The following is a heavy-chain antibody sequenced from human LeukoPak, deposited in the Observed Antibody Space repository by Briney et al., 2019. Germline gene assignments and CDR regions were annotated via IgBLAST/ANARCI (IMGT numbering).Heavy chain of an antibody. CDR2: ISSSSRYI. CDR1: GFTFSSYS. D-gene: IGHD3-9*01. CDR3: AGRYFDWLNDY. Sequence: NSGGSLRLSCAASGFTFSSYSMNWVRQAPGKGMEWVSSISSSSRYIYYADSVKGRFTIYRDNAKNSLYLQMNSLRAEDTAVYYCAGRYFDWLNDYWGQGTLVTVSS. V-gene: IGHV3-21*01. J-gene: IGHJ4*02.